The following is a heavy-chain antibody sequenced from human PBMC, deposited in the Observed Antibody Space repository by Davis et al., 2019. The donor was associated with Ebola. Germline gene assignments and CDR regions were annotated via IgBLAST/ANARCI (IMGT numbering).Heavy chain of an antibody. V-gene: IGHV3-13*01. CDR2: IGTAGDT. CDR3: TLLQEHL. Sequence: GESLKISCAASGFTFSSHDMHWVRQATGKGLEWVSAIGTAGDTYYPGSVKGRFTISRENAKNSLYRQMNSLHQGPIGLPPGTLLQEHLWG. CDR1: GFTFSSHD. J-gene: IGHJ6*01.